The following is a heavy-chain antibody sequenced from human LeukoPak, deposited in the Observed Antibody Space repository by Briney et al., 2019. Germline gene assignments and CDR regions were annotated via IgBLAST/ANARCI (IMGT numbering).Heavy chain of an antibody. CDR1: GYTFTGYY. Sequence: GASVKVSCKASGYTFTGYYMHWVRQAPGQGLEWMGWINPNSGGTNYAQKFQGRVTMTRDTSISTAYMELSRLRSDDTAVYYCAGTGYGSGYELDYWGQGTLVTVSS. V-gene: IGHV1-2*02. J-gene: IGHJ4*02. D-gene: IGHD3-22*01. CDR3: AGTGYGSGYELDY. CDR2: INPNSGGT.